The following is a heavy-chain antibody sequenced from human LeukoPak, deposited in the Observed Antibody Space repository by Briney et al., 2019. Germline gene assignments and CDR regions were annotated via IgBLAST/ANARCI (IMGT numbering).Heavy chain of an antibody. J-gene: IGHJ4*02. V-gene: IGHV1-2*02. CDR2: INPNSGGT. Sequence: GASVKVSCKASGYTFTGYYMHWVRQAPGQGLEWMGWINPNSGGTNYAQKFQGRVTMTRDTSITTAYMELSRLTSDDTAVYYCTRDTYYYDSRQGFDYWGQGTLVTVSS. D-gene: IGHD3-22*01. CDR1: GYTFTGYY. CDR3: TRDTYYYDSRQGFDY.